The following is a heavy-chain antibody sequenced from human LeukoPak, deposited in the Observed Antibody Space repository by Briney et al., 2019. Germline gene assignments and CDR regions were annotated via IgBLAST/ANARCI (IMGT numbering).Heavy chain of an antibody. J-gene: IGHJ4*02. CDR2: IYYSGST. CDR3: VHSSGYYSFDY. V-gene: IGHV4-39*07. Sequence: SETLSLTCTVSGGSISSSSYYWDWIRQPPGKGLEWIGSIYYSGSTNYNPSLKSRVTISVDKSKNQFSLKLSSVTAADTAVYYCVHSSGYYSFDYWGQGTLVTVSS. D-gene: IGHD3-22*01. CDR1: GGSISSSSYY.